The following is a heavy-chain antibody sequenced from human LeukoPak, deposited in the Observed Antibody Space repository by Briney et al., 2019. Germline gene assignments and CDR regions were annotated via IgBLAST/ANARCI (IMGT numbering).Heavy chain of an antibody. D-gene: IGHD2-21*02. CDR1: GYTFTSYD. Sequence: ASVKVSCKASGYTFTSYDINWVRQATGQGLEWMGWMNPNSGNTGYAQKFQGRVTMTRNTSISTAYMELSSLRSEDTAVYYCARDLLAYCGGDCYSRPLGFDPWGQGTLATVSS. CDR3: ARDLLAYCGGDCYSRPLGFDP. V-gene: IGHV1-8*01. J-gene: IGHJ5*02. CDR2: MNPNSGNT.